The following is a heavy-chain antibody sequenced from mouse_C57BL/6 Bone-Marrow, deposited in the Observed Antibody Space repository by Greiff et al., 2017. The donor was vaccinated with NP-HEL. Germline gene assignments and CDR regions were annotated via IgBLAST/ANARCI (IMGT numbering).Heavy chain of an antibody. CDR1: GFTFSDFY. D-gene: IGHD3-1*01. J-gene: IGHJ4*01. Sequence: EVNVVDSGGGLVQSGRSLRLSCATSGFTFSDFYMEWVRQAPGKGLEWIAASRNKANDYTTEYSASVKGRFIVSRDTSQSILYLQMNALRAEDTAIYYCARDASDYYYAMDYWGQGTSVTVSS. CDR2: SRNKANDYTT. V-gene: IGHV7-1*01. CDR3: ARDASDYYYAMDY.